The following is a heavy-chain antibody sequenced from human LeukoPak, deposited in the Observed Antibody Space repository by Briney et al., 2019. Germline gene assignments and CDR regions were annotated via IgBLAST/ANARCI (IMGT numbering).Heavy chain of an antibody. V-gene: IGHV4-59*01. CDR3: ARGYYYDSSGYPDAFDI. CDR1: GGSISSYY. D-gene: IGHD3-22*01. J-gene: IGHJ3*02. Sequence: SETLSLTCTVSGGSISSYYWSWIRQPPGKGLEWIGYIDHTGSTNYNPSLNSRVTISRDTSKNHFSLKLSSATAADTAVYYCARGYYYDSSGYPDAFDIWGQGTMVTVSS. CDR2: IDHTGST.